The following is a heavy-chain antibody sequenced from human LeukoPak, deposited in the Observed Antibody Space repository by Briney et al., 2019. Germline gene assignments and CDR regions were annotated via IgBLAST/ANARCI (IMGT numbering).Heavy chain of an antibody. CDR3: AKDPGRHLWFGELFSPTLYYFDY. Sequence: GGSLRLSCAASGFTFSSYGMHWVRQAPGKGLEWVAVISYDGSNKYYADSVKGQFTISRDNSKNTLYLQMNSLRAEDTAVYYCAKDPGRHLWFGELFSPTLYYFDYWGQGTLVTVSS. CDR2: ISYDGSNK. D-gene: IGHD3-10*01. J-gene: IGHJ4*02. V-gene: IGHV3-30*18. CDR1: GFTFSSYG.